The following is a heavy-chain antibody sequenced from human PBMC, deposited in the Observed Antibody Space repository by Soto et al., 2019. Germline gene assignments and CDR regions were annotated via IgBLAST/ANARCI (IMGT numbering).Heavy chain of an antibody. CDR1: GFTFSSYA. D-gene: IGHD4-4*01. CDR3: ARGMTTVTTLDY. J-gene: IGHJ4*02. Sequence: GSLRLSCAASGFTFSSYAMHWVRQPPGKGLEWIGESHQSGNTHYNSSLESRVTISVDRSKNQFSLKLSSVTAADTAVYYCARGMTTVTTLDYWGQGTLVTVSS. CDR2: SHQSGNT. V-gene: IGHV4-4*02.